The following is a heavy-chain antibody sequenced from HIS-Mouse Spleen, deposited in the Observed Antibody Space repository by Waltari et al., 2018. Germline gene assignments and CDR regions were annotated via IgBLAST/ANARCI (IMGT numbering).Heavy chain of an antibody. CDR1: GGSISSSSYY. V-gene: IGHV4-39*07. J-gene: IGHJ4*02. D-gene: IGHD4-17*01. Sequence: QLQLQESGPGLVKPSETLSLTCTVSGGSISSSSYYWGWIRQPPGKGLEWIGRIYYSGSNYDNPSLKSRVTISVDTSKNQFALKLSAVTAADTAVYYWASLVTTVVTWDYWGQGTLVTVSS. CDR2: IYYSGSN. CDR3: ASLVTTVVTWDY.